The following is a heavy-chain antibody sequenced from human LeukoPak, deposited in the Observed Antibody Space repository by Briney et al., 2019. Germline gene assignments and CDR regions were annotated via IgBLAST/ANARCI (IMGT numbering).Heavy chain of an antibody. CDR3: ARAPSKEGYNFLGY. CDR1: GFTFSNYG. V-gene: IGHV3-33*01. CDR2: TWYDGINK. D-gene: IGHD5-24*01. Sequence: PGGSLRLSCAASGFTFSNYGMHWVRQTPGKGLEWVAITWYDGINKYYADSVKGRFTISRDNSKNTLYLQMNSLRAEDTAVYYCARAPSKEGYNFLGYWGQGTLVTVSS. J-gene: IGHJ4*02.